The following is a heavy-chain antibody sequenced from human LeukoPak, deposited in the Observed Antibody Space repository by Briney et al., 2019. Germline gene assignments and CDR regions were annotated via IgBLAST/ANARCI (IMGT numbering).Heavy chain of an antibody. V-gene: IGHV4-59*08. Sequence: SETLSLTCTISGGSTTNYYWSWIRQPPGKGLEWIAYVFQSGDTRYNPSLKSRLTISLDTSKDRFSLTLISMTAADTALYYCARHPLRGGFDTWGQGVLVTVSS. D-gene: IGHD5-12*01. CDR1: GGSTTNYY. CDR3: ARHPLRGGFDT. CDR2: VFQSGDT. J-gene: IGHJ4*02.